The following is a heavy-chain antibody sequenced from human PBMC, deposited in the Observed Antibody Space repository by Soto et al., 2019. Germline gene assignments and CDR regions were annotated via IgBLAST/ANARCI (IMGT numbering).Heavy chain of an antibody. J-gene: IGHJ4*02. CDR2: IYYSGST. D-gene: IGHD5-18*01. V-gene: IGHV4-39*07. Sequence: SETLSLTCTVSGVSISSSSYYWVWLRPPPGQGLVWIGSIYYSGSTYSNPSLKSRVTISVDTSKNQFSLKLSSVTAADTDVYYGARSRHSYGYYFDYWGQGTLGTVSS. CDR3: ARSRHSYGYYFDY. CDR1: GVSISSSSYY.